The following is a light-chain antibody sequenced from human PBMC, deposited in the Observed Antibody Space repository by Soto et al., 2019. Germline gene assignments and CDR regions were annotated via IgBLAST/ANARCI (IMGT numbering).Light chain of an antibody. CDR1: EKINKW. J-gene: IGKJ1*01. CDR3: QQYMSYS. V-gene: IGKV1-5*01. CDR2: HAS. Sequence: DIQMTQSPSTLSASVGDRVTITCRASEKINKWLAWYQQKPGKAPKLLIYHASTLESGVPSRFSGSGSGTEFTLTISSLQPDDFATYYCQQYMSYSFGQGTKVDIK.